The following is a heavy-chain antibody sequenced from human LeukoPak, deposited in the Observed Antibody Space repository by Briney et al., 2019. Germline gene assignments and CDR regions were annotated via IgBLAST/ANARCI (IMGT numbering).Heavy chain of an antibody. CDR1: GGTFSSYT. D-gene: IGHD6-13*01. CDR2: IIPILGIA. J-gene: IGHJ4*02. CDR3: ARSIAAAGGYYFDY. Sequence: SVKVSCKASGGTFSSYTTSWVRQAPGQGLEWMGRIIPILGIANYAQKFQGRVTITADKSTSTAYMELSSLRSEDTAVYYCARSIAAAGGYYFDYWGQGTLVTVSS. V-gene: IGHV1-69*02.